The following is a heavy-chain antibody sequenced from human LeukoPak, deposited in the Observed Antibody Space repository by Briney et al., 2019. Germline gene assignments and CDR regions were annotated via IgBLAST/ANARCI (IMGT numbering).Heavy chain of an antibody. CDR1: TYTFTGYY. Sequence: EASVKVSCKASTYTFTGYYMHWVRQATGQGLEWMGWMNPNNGNTGYAQKFQGRVTMTRNTSISTAYMELSSLRSEDTAVYYCARAGGYCGRISCPYYFDYWGQGSLVAVSS. CDR3: ARAGGYCGRISCPYYFDY. V-gene: IGHV1-8*02. J-gene: IGHJ4*02. D-gene: IGHD2-15*01. CDR2: MNPNNGNT.